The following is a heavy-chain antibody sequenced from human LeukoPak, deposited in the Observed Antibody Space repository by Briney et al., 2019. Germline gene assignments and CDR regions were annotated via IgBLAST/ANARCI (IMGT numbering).Heavy chain of an antibody. Sequence: ASVKVSCKASGYTFTRYYIHWLRLAPGQGHEWMGWINPKTGATNYAQSFQGRVTMTTDTSITTAYLDLTRLTSDDTAVYFCAREYGDYSDFWGQGTLVTVSS. J-gene: IGHJ4*02. D-gene: IGHD4-17*01. CDR1: GYTFTRYY. CDR2: INPKTGAT. CDR3: AREYGDYSDF. V-gene: IGHV1-2*02.